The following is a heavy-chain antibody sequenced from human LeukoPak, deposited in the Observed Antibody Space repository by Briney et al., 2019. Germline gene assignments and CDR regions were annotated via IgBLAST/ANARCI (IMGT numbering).Heavy chain of an antibody. D-gene: IGHD3-9*01. CDR3: ARAVGYFDWLPLFDY. V-gene: IGHV4-39*07. Sequence: PSETLSLTCTVSDVSVTTRDSYWGWIRQPPGKGLEWIGSAYYSGSTYFNPSLKSRLSISVDTSKNQFSLRLTSVTAADTAVYYCARAVGYFDWLPLFDYWGQGTLVTVSS. J-gene: IGHJ4*02. CDR1: DVSVTTRDSY. CDR2: AYYSGST.